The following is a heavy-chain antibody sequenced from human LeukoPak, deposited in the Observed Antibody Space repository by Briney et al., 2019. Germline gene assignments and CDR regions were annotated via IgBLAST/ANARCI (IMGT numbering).Heavy chain of an antibody. CDR3: ARDLTYGGKRGFYFDY. D-gene: IGHD4-23*01. Sequence: GGSLRLSCAASTFTVSDKYMGWVRQAPGKGLEWVSVIYGDGSTYYADSVKGRFTMSRDNSKNTVYLQMNSLRAEDTAVYYCARDLTYGGKRGFYFDYWGQGTLVTVSS. V-gene: IGHV3-66*01. J-gene: IGHJ4*02. CDR2: IYGDGST. CDR1: TFTVSDKY.